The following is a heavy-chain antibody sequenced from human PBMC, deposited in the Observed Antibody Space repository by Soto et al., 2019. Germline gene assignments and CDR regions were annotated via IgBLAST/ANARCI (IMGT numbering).Heavy chain of an antibody. D-gene: IGHD4-17*01. CDR3: ARDGPYGDYPFDY. Sequence: EVQLVESGGGLVQPGRSLRLSCAASGFTFSSYRMNWIRQAPGKGLEWVSYISSSSSTIYYADSVKGRFTISRDNAKNSLYLLMNSLRDDDTAVYYCARDGPYGDYPFDYWGQGTLVTVSS. J-gene: IGHJ4*02. CDR1: GFTFSSYR. CDR2: ISSSSSTI. V-gene: IGHV3-48*02.